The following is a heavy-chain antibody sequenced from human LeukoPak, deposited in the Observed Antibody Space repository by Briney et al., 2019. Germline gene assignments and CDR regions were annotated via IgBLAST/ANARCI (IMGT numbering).Heavy chain of an antibody. V-gene: IGHV4-34*01. D-gene: IGHD2-15*01. J-gene: IGHJ6*02. Sequence: SETLSLTRAVYGGSLSDYFWSGIRQPPAKGLEWIGDINNSGGTIYKPSLKSRVSISVDTSKSQFSLRLSSVTAADTAVYYCALRGHCSGGSCFFDYFYGMDVWGQGTTVTVSS. CDR3: ALRGHCSGGSCFFDYFYGMDV. CDR2: INNSGGT. CDR1: GGSLSDYF.